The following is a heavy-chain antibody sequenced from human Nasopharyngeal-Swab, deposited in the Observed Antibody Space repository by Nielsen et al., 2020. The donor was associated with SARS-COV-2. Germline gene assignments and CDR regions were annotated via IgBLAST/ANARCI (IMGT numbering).Heavy chain of an antibody. CDR3: TRDLYCSSTSCTWKGVDY. CDR2: IRSKAYGGTT. D-gene: IGHD2-2*01. V-gene: IGHV3-49*03. CDR1: GFTFGDYA. J-gene: IGHJ4*02. Sequence: GGSLKISCTASGFTFGDYAMSWFRQAPGKGLEWVGFIRSKAYGGTTEYAASVKGRFTISRDDSKSIAYLQMNSLKTEDTAVYYCTRDLYCSSTSCTWKGVDYWGQGTLVTVSS.